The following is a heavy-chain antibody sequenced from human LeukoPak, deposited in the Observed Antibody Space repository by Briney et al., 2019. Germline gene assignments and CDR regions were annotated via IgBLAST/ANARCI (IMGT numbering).Heavy chain of an antibody. CDR2: ISSSGGST. CDR3: ARDTDTAMVIDHYYYGMDV. CDR1: GFTFSSYA. V-gene: IGHV3-23*01. J-gene: IGHJ6*02. D-gene: IGHD5-18*01. Sequence: GGSLRLSCAASGFTFSSYAMSWVRQAPGKGLEWVSAISSSGGSTYYADSVKGRFTISRDNSKNTLYLQMNSLRAEDTAVYYCARDTDTAMVIDHYYYGMDVWGQGTTVTVSS.